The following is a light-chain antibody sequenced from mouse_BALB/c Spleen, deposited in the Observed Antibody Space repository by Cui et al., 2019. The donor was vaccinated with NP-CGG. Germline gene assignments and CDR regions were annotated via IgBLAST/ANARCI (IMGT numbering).Light chain of an antibody. CDR3: ALWYSNHWV. J-gene: IGLJ1*01. Sequence: QAFFPQDSALTTSPGETVTLTCRSSTGAVTTSNYANWVQEKPDHLFTGLIGGTNNRAPGVPARFSGSLIGDKAALTITGAQTEDEAIYFCALWYSNHWVFGGGTKLTVL. CDR1: TGAVTTSNY. CDR2: GTN. V-gene: IGLV1*01.